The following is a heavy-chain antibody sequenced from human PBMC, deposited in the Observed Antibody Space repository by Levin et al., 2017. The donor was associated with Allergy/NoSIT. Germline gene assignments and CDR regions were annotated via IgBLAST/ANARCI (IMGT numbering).Heavy chain of an antibody. D-gene: IGHD6-19*01. CDR2: INTNTGNP. V-gene: IGHV7-4-1*02. CDR1: GYTFTSYA. CDR3: ARVSSGWYIGKGAFDI. J-gene: IGHJ3*02. Sequence: NAGGSLRLSCKASGYTFTSYAMNWVRQAPGQGLEWMGWINTNTGNPTYAQGFTGRFVFSLDTSVSTAYLQISSLKAEDTAVYYCARVSSGWYIGKGAFDIWGQGTMVTVSS.